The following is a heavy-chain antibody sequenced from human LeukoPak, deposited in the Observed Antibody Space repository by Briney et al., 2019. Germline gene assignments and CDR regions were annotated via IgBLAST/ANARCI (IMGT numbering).Heavy chain of an antibody. CDR1: GGSISSGGDS. J-gene: IGHJ4*02. D-gene: IGHD3-10*01. CDR2: IYHSGST. CDR3: ARTRFGELLSLDY. Sequence: SQTLSLTCAVSGGSISSGGDSWSWIRQPPGKGLEWIGYIYHSGSTYYNPSLKSRVTISVDRSKNQFSLKLSPVTAADTAVYYCARTRFGELLSLDYWGQGTLVTVSS. V-gene: IGHV4-30-2*01.